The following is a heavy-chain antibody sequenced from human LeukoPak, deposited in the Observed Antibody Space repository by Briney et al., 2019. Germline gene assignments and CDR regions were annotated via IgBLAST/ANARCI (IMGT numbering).Heavy chain of an antibody. J-gene: IGHJ5*02. D-gene: IGHD3-10*01. CDR2: ISSGGSTI. V-gene: IGHV3-11*04. CDR3: ARDRGYGSATYPFDP. Sequence: PGGSLRLSXAASGFTFSDYYMSWICQAPGKGLEWVSYISSGGSTIDYADSVKGRFTIYRDNAKNSLYLQMNSLRAEDTAVYYCARDRGYGSATYPFDPWGQGTLVTVSS. CDR1: GFTFSDYY.